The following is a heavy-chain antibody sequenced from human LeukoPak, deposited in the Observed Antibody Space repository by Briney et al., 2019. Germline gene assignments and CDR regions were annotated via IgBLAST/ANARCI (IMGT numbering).Heavy chain of an antibody. CDR1: GFTFSSYG. J-gene: IGHJ6*03. CDR2: IRYDGSNK. CDR3: AKAMRFGESPPHYYYYYMDV. D-gene: IGHD3-10*01. Sequence: PGGSLRLSCAASGFTFSSYGMHWVRQAPGKGLEWVAFIRYDGSNKYYADSVKGRFTISRDNSKNTLYLQMNSLRAEDTAVYYCAKAMRFGESPPHYYYYYMDVWGKGTTVTVSS. V-gene: IGHV3-30*02.